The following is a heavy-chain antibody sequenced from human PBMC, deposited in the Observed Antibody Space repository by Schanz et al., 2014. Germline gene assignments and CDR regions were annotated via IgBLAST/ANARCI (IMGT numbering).Heavy chain of an antibody. V-gene: IGHV1-18*04. CDR1: GYTFTSYS. J-gene: IGHJ4*02. Sequence: QVQLVQSGAEVKKPGASVKVSCKASGYTFTSYSMHWVRQAPGQGLEWIGWISGYTGDTKYAQKFQHRVNMTTDRTTSTVYMELRSLRFDDTAVYFCARDNGRIPAANSFDYWGQGTRVTVSS. CDR3: ARDNGRIPAANSFDY. CDR2: ISGYTGDT. D-gene: IGHD1-26*01.